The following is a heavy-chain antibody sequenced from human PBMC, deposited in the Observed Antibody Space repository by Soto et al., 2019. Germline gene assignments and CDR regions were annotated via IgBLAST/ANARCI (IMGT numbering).Heavy chain of an antibody. CDR1: GFTFSSYA. J-gene: IGHJ4*02. CDR3: AKDIGVAVAGNYFDY. V-gene: IGHV3-23*01. Sequence: TGGSLRLSCAASGFTFSSYAMSWVRQAPGKGLEWVSAISGSGGSTYYADSVKGRFTISRDNSKNTLYLQMNSLRAEDTAVYYCAKDIGVAVAGNYFDYWGQGTLVTVSS. CDR2: ISGSGGST. D-gene: IGHD6-19*01.